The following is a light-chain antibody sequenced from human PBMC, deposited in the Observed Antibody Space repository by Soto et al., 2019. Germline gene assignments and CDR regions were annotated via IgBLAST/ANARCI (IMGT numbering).Light chain of an antibody. CDR3: SSYTSSSTLYV. CDR1: SSDIGGYNY. Sequence: QSALTQPAPVSGSPGQSITISCAGTSSDIGGYNYVSWYQQHPGKAPKVMIYEVSNRPSGVSNRFSGSKSGNTASLTISGLQAEDEADYYCSSYTSSSTLYVFGSGTKLTVL. V-gene: IGLV2-14*01. CDR2: EVS. J-gene: IGLJ1*01.